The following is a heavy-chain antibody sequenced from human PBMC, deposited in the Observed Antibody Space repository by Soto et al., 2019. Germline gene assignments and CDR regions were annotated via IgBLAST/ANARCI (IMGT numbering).Heavy chain of an antibody. D-gene: IGHD3-16*01. J-gene: IGHJ6*02. CDR2: TYYRSKWYN. V-gene: IGHV6-1*01. Sequence: SQTLSLTCVISGDSVSSNSAAWNWIRQSPSRGLEWLGRTYYRSKWYNDYAVSVKSRITINPDTSKNQFSLQLNSVTPEDTAVYYCAREAEKLNYYYYGMDVWGQGTTVTVSS. CDR3: AREAEKLNYYYYGMDV. CDR1: GDSVSSNSAA.